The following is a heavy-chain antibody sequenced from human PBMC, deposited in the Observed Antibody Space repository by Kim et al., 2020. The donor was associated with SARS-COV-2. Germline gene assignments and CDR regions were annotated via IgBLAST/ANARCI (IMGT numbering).Heavy chain of an antibody. CDR1: GFTFSSYG. J-gene: IGHJ4*02. CDR3: AREWAYYDFWSGYYLGHSPFDY. D-gene: IGHD3-3*01. V-gene: IGHV3-33*01. CDR2: IWYDGSNK. Sequence: GGSLRLSCAASGFTFSSYGMHWVRQAPGKGLEWVAVIWYDGSNKYYADSVKGRFTISRDNSKNTLYLQMNSLRAEDTAVYYCAREWAYYDFWSGYYLGHSPFDYWGQGTLVTVSS.